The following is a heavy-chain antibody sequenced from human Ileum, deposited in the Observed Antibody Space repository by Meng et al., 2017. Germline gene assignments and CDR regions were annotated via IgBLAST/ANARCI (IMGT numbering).Heavy chain of an antibody. Sequence: QVERRESGPGRVHPSGTRSLACAASGRSISSSDWWSGVRQPPGKGLEWIAEMNLGGSPNYNPSLKSRVTMSVDKSNDHLSLQLTSVTAADTAVYYCAHIFDSWGQGTLVTVSS. CDR1: GRSISSSDW. CDR3: AHIFDS. CDR2: MNLGGSP. V-gene: IGHV4-4*02. J-gene: IGHJ4*02.